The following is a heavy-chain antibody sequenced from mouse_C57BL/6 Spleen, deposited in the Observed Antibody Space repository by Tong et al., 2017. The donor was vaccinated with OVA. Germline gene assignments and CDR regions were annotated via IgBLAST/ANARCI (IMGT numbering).Heavy chain of an antibody. V-gene: IGHV5-12-1*01. CDR1: GFTFSSYD. J-gene: IGHJ3*01. CDR3: ARAYDGYVAWFAY. CDR2: ISSGGGST. D-gene: IGHD2-3*01. Sequence: EVQLQESGGCLVKPGGSLKLSCVASGFTFSSYDMSWVRQTPEKRLEWVAYISSGGGSTYYPDTVKGRFTISRDNAKNTLYLQMSSLKSEDTAMYYCARAYDGYVAWFAYWGQGTLVTVSA.